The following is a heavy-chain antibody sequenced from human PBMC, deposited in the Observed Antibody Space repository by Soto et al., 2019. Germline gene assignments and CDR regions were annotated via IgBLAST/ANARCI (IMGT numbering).Heavy chain of an antibody. D-gene: IGHD5-12*01. J-gene: IGHJ4*02. V-gene: IGHV4-4*02. CDR3: TKNSAYALDY. Sequence: LSLTCDVSRYSINNNNWWSWVRQPPGGGLEWIGELHHGGSTNYNPSLESRATFSVDISKNQFFLKLSSVTAADTAVYYCTKNSAYALDYWGQGTLVTVSS. CDR1: RYSINNNNW. CDR2: LHHGGST.